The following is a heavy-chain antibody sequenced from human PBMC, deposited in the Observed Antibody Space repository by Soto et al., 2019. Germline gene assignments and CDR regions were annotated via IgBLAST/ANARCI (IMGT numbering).Heavy chain of an antibody. CDR3: AEGHITMVREVTYYYGMDV. CDR2: IVVGSGNT. V-gene: IGHV1-58*01. Sequence: GASVKVSFKASGFTFTSSAVHWVRQARGQRLEWIGCIVVGSGNTNYAQKFQQRVTITGDMSASTAHMELSSLGSKVTAVYYCAEGHITMVREVTYYYGMDVWGQGTTVTVSS. J-gene: IGHJ6*02. D-gene: IGHD3-10*01. CDR1: GFTFTSSA.